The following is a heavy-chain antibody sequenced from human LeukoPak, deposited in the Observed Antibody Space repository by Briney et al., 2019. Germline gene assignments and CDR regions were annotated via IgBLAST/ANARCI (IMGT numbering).Heavy chain of an antibody. Sequence: GGSLRLSCAASGFTVSSNYMSWVRQAPGKGLEWGSIIYSGGSTYNADPEKGRFTISRDDSKHTLYLQMNSLRAEDTAVYYCARDNVANDFWSLGWFDPWGQGTLVTVSS. D-gene: IGHD3-3*01. CDR3: ARDNVANDFWSLGWFDP. CDR2: IYSGGST. J-gene: IGHJ5*02. V-gene: IGHV3-66*02. CDR1: GFTVSSNY.